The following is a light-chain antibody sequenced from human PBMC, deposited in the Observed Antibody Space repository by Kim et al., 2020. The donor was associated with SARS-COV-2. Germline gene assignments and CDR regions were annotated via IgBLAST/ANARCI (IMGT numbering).Light chain of an antibody. J-gene: IGKJ2*01. CDR1: QSVTSN. CDR2: GAS. CDR3: QQYNRWPPYI. Sequence: VSPGERATHSCRASQSVTSNLAWYQQRPGQAPRLLIYGASIRATGIPDRFSGSGSGTEFTLTISSLQPEDFALYYCQQYNRWPPYIFGQGTKLEIK. V-gene: IGKV3-15*01.